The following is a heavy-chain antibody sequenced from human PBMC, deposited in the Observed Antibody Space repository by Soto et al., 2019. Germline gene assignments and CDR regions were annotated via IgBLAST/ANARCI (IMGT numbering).Heavy chain of an antibody. J-gene: IGHJ4*02. CDR1: AFSLTSCS. Sequence: GGSLRLSCVTSAFSLTSCSMSWVRQAPGKGLEWVSAISGSGGSTYYADSVKGRFTISRDNSKNTLYLQMNSLRAEDTAVYYCAKKRGLVGGSARLYFDYWGQGTLVTVSS. V-gene: IGHV3-23*01. CDR3: AKKRGLVGGSARLYFDY. D-gene: IGHD3-10*01. CDR2: ISGSGGST.